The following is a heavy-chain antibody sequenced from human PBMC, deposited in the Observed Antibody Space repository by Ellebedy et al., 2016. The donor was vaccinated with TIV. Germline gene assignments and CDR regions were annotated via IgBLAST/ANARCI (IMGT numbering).Heavy chain of an antibody. CDR2: IYSGGST. V-gene: IGHV3-66*01. D-gene: IGHD4-17*01. Sequence: PGGSLRLSCAASGFSVSSYYMSWVRQAPGKGLEWVSVIYSGGSTYYADSVKGRFTISRDNSKNTLYLQMNSLRPEDTAVYYCAKATYDDSRYYWGQGTLVTVSS. CDR1: GFSVSSYY. J-gene: IGHJ4*02. CDR3: AKATYDDSRYY.